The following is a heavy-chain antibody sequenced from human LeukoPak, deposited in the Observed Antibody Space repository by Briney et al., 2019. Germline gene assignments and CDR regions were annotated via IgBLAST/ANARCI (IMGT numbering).Heavy chain of an antibody. Sequence: PGGSLRLSCAASGFTFSSYAMSWVRQAPGKGLEWVSSISSSSSYIYYADSVKGRFTISRDNAKNSLYLQMNSLRAEDTAVYYCARDTGEVVTAIWGQGTLVTVSS. J-gene: IGHJ4*02. CDR2: ISSSSSYI. CDR1: GFTFSSYA. V-gene: IGHV3-21*01. D-gene: IGHD2-21*02. CDR3: ARDTGEVVTAI.